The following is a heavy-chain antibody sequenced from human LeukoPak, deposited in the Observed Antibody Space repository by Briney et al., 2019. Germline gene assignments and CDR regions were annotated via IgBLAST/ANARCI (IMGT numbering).Heavy chain of an antibody. V-gene: IGHV3-23*01. J-gene: IGHJ4*02. CDR3: ARYYGDYVFDY. CDR1: GFTFSSYA. CDR2: ISGSGGST. D-gene: IGHD4-17*01. Sequence: PGGSLRLSCAASGFTFSSYAMSWVRQAPGKGLEWVSAISGSGGSTYYADSVKGRFTISRDNSKNTLYLQMNSLRAEDAAVCYCARYYGDYVFDYWGQGTLVTVSS.